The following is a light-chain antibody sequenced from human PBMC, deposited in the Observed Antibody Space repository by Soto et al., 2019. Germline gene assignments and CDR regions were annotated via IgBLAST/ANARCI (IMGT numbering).Light chain of an antibody. CDR2: DAS. CDR3: QQYNAN. J-gene: IGKJ1*01. Sequence: DIQMTQSPSTLSASVGDRVTITCRASQNITKWLAWYQQKPWKAPKVLIYDASNLHSGVPSRFSGSGSGTEFTLSISSLQPDDFATYYCQQYNANFGQGTKVDVK. V-gene: IGKV1-5*01. CDR1: QNITKW.